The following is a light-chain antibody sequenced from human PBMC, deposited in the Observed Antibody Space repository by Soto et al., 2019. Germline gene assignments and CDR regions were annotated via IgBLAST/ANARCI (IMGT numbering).Light chain of an antibody. CDR1: QSVLYSSNNKNY. J-gene: IGKJ2*01. CDR2: WAS. V-gene: IGKV4-1*01. CDR3: QQYYSTPQT. Sequence: DIVMTQSPDSLAVSLGERATINCKSSQSVLYSSNNKNYLAWYQPKPGQPPKLLIYWASTRESGVPDRFSGRGSGTDFTLNISSLQADDVAVYDCQQYYSTPQTFGQGTKLEIK.